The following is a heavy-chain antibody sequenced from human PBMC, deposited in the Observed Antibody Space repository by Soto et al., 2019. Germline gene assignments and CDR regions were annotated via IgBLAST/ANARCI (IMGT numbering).Heavy chain of an antibody. V-gene: IGHV3-13*01. CDR1: GFTFRNYD. CDR3: GRTDRDFSGLDV. Sequence: VQLVESGGGLVQPGGSLRLSCEASGFTFRNYDMHWVRQGTGKGLEWVAGISAAGDTDYADSVEARSTISRQNAQNSFFLEMNTLRVGDTAVYYWGRTDRDFSGLDVWGQGTTVIVSS. J-gene: IGHJ6*02. CDR2: ISAAGDT.